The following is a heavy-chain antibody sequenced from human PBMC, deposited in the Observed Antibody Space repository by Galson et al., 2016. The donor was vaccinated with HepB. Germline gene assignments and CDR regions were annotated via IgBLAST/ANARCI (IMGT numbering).Heavy chain of an antibody. D-gene: IGHD5-24*01. CDR1: GFTFSSYD. V-gene: IGHV3-13*01. Sequence: SLRLSCAASGFTFSSYDMHWVRQATGKGLEWVSAIGTAGDTYYPGSVKGRFTISRENAKNSLYLQMNSLRAEDTAVYYCARRMATITSFDYWGQGTLVTVSS. CDR2: IGTAGDT. J-gene: IGHJ4*02. CDR3: ARRMATITSFDY.